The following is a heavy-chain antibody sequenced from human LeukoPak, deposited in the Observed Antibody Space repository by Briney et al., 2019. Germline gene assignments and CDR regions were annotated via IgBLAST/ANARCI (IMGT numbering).Heavy chain of an antibody. CDR3: ARGLSGQGNYFDY. V-gene: IGHV4-61*02. J-gene: IGHJ4*02. CDR2: IYTSGST. D-gene: IGHD3-10*01. Sequence: SQTLSLTCTVSGGSISSGSYYWSWIRQPAGKGLEWIGRIYTSGSTNYNPSLKSRVTISVDTSKNQFSLKLSSVTAADTAVYYCARGLSGQGNYFDYWGQGTLVTVSS. CDR1: GGSISSGSYY.